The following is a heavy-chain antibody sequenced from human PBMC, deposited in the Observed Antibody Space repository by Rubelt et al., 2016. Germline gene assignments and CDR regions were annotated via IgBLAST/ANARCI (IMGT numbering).Heavy chain of an antibody. CDR2: IYYSGST. Sequence: GPGLVKPSETLSLTCTVSGGSISSSSYYWGWIRQPPGKGLGWIGRIYYSGSTYYNPSLKSRVTISVDTSKNTFSLKLSSGTAADTAVYYCAREEFDSSDYWGQGTLVTVSS. CDR3: AREEFDSSDY. CDR1: GGSISSSSYY. J-gene: IGHJ4*02. V-gene: IGHV4-39*07. D-gene: IGHD3-10*01.